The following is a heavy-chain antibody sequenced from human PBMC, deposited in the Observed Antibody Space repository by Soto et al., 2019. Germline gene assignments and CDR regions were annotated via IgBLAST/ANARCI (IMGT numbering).Heavy chain of an antibody. CDR2: IYYNGST. Sequence: SETLSLTCTVSGGSISSYYWSWIRQPPGKGLEWIGYIYYNGSTNYNPSLKSRVTISVDTSKNQFSLKLSSVTAADTAVYYCARVPYYYDSSGYYYYFDYWGQGTLVTVSS. J-gene: IGHJ4*02. V-gene: IGHV4-59*01. CDR1: GGSISSYY. D-gene: IGHD3-22*01. CDR3: ARVPYYYDSSGYYYYFDY.